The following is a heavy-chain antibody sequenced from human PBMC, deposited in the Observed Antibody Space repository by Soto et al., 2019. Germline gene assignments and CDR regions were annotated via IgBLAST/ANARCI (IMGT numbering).Heavy chain of an antibody. CDR1: GFTFSSYA. CDR2: ISSNGGST. Sequence: GGSLRLSCSASGFTFSSYAMHWFRQAPGKGLEYVSAISSNGGSTYYADSVKGRFTISRDNSKNTLYLQMNSLRAEDTAVYYCAKFGWLSPLGYYYGMDVWGQGTTVTVSS. V-gene: IGHV3-64*04. CDR3: AKFGWLSPLGYYYGMDV. J-gene: IGHJ6*02. D-gene: IGHD3-10*01.